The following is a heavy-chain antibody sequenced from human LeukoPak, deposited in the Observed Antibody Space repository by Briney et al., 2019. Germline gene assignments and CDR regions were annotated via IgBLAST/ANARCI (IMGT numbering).Heavy chain of an antibody. J-gene: IGHJ3*01. CDR2: VYPEDAKA. Sequence: ATVKISCKASGYTFSDYYIHWVRQAPGEGLQWLGRVYPEDAKAVYSDNLQGRVTITADSFSDSTYMFLSGLTSEDTAFYYCATSGRSSLAFDVWGQGTVVTVSS. CDR1: GYTFSDYY. CDR3: ATSGRSSLAFDV. V-gene: IGHV1-69-2*01. D-gene: IGHD3-10*01.